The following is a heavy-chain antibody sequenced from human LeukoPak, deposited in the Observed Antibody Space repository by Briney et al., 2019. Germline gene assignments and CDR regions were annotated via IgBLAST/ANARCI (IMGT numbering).Heavy chain of an antibody. D-gene: IGHD2-2*01. CDR2: VNPNSGGT. V-gene: IGHV1-2*02. CDR3: ARVGIVVVPAAMPEDAFDI. CDR1: GYTFTGYY. J-gene: IGHJ3*02. Sequence: ASVKVSCKASGYTFTGYYMHWVRQAPGQGLEWMGWVNPNSGGTNYAQKFQGRVTMTRDTSISTAYMELSRLRSDDTAVYYCARVGIVVVPAAMPEDAFDIWGQGTMVTVSS.